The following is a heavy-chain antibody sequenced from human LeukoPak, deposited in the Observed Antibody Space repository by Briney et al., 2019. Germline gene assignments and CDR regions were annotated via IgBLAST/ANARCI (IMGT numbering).Heavy chain of an antibody. CDR3: AKDRKYQLLRDAFDI. J-gene: IGHJ3*02. Sequence: PGGSLRLSCAASGYTFSSYAMSWVRQAPGKGLEWVSAISGSGGSTYYADSVKGRFTISRDNSKNTLYLQMNSLRAEDTAVYYCAKDRKYQLLRDAFDIWGQGTMVTVSS. CDR1: GYTFSSYA. CDR2: ISGSGGST. D-gene: IGHD2-2*01. V-gene: IGHV3-23*01.